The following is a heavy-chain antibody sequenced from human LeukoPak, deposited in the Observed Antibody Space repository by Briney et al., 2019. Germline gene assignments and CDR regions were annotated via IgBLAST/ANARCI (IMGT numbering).Heavy chain of an antibody. D-gene: IGHD5-24*01. Sequence: GPSLRLSCAASGFTFSSYGMSPVRPAPGNGLEWVSAISGSGGSTYYADSVKGRFTISRDNSKNTLYLEVISLTDEDTAVYYCAKDDEWLRFGDWSQGTLVTVSS. CDR3: AKDDEWLRFGD. CDR1: GFTFSSYG. J-gene: IGHJ5*02. V-gene: IGHV3-23*01. CDR2: ISGSGGST.